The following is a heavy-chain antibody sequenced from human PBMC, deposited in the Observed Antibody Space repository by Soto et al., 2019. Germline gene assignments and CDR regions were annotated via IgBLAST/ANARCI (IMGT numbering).Heavy chain of an antibody. J-gene: IGHJ4*02. D-gene: IGHD3-9*01. CDR2: IYWDDDK. Sequence: QITLKESGTTLVKTTQTLTLTCTFSGFSLTTSGVGVAWIRQPPGKALECLALIYWDDDKRYSPSLKNRLTITKDTSKNLVVLTMTNMDPVDTATYCCAHSLPGRVIDYWGQGTLVSVSS. CDR3: AHSLPGRVIDY. CDR1: GFSLTTSGVG. V-gene: IGHV2-5*02.